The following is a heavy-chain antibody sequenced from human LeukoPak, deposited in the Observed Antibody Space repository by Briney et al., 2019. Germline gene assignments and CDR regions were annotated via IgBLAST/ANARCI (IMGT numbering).Heavy chain of an antibody. CDR3: ARHRTRWLQPQAYMDV. D-gene: IGHD5-24*01. Sequence: GGSLRLSCAASEFSVGSNYMTWVRQAPGKGLEWVSLIYSGGSTYYADSVKGRFTISGDNSKNTLYLQMNSLRAEDTAVYYCARHRTRWLQPQAYMDVWGKGTTVTISS. CDR2: IYSGGST. V-gene: IGHV3-66*04. J-gene: IGHJ6*03. CDR1: EFSVGSNY.